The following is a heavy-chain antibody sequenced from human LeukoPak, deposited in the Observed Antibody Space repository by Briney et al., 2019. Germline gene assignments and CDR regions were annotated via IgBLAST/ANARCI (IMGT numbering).Heavy chain of an antibody. CDR2: INHSGST. CDR1: GFIFRDCG. D-gene: IGHD1-7*01. Sequence: GSLRLSCAASGFIFRDCGMSWVRQAPGKGLEWIGEINHSGSTNYNPSLKSRVTISVDTSKNQFSLKLSSVTAADTAVYYCALNWNYGYYYYMDVWGKGTTVTVSS. CDR3: ALNWNYGYYYYMDV. V-gene: IGHV4-34*08. J-gene: IGHJ6*03.